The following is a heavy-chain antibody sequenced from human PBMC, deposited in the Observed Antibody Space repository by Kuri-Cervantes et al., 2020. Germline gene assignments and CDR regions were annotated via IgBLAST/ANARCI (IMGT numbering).Heavy chain of an antibody. CDR1: GFTFTSSA. V-gene: IGHV1-58*01. Sequence: SVKVSCKASGFTFTSSAVQWVRQARGQRLEWIGWIVVGSGNTNYAQKFQERVTITRDMSTSTAYMELSSLRSEDTAVYYCAAVVSWGGGYYGSGDWYFDLWGRGTLVTVSS. CDR3: AAVVSWGGGYYGSGDWYFDL. D-gene: IGHD3-10*01. CDR2: IVVGSGNT. J-gene: IGHJ2*01.